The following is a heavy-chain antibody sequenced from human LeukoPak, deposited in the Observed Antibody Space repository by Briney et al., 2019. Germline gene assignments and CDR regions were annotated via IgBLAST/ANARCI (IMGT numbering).Heavy chain of an antibody. Sequence: GGSLRLSCAASGFTFSTYSMSWVRQAAGKGLAWVSSISSSGSTIYYADSVKGRFTISRDNAKNSLYLQMNSLRAEDTAVYYCARGYYYGSGSHNDYWGQGTLVTVSS. CDR1: GFTFSTYS. D-gene: IGHD3-10*01. J-gene: IGHJ4*02. CDR3: ARGYYYGSGSHNDY. CDR2: ISSSGSTI. V-gene: IGHV3-48*04.